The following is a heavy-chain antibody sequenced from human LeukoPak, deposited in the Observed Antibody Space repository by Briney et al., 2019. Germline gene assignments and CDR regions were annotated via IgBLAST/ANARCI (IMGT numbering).Heavy chain of an antibody. Sequence: ASVKVSCKASGGTFSSYAISWVRQAPGQGLEWMGGIIPIFGTANCAQKFQGRVTITTDESTSTAYMELSSLRSEDTAVYYCARERLGRGFDYWGQGTLVTVSS. CDR3: ARERLGRGFDY. CDR1: GGTFSSYA. V-gene: IGHV1-69*05. J-gene: IGHJ4*02. D-gene: IGHD7-27*01. CDR2: IIPIFGTA.